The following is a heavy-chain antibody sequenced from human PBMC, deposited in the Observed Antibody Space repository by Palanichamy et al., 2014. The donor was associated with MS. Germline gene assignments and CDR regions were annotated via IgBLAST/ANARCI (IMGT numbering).Heavy chain of an antibody. V-gene: IGHV1-69*01. D-gene: IGHD6-19*01. CDR2: IIPIFGTA. J-gene: IGHJ5*02. Sequence: QVQLVQSGAEVKKAWGPRVKVSCKASGGTFSSYAISWVRQAPGQGLEWMGGIIPIFGTANYAQKFQGRVTITADESTSTAYMELSSLRSEDTAVYYCAREIQYSSGWYWFDPWGQGTLVTVSS. CDR1: GGTFSSYA. CDR3: AREIQYSSGWYWFDP.